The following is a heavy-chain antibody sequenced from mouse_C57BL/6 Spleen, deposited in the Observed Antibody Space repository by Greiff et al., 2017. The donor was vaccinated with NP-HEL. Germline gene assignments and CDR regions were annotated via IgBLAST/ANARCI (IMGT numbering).Heavy chain of an antibody. D-gene: IGHD2-5*01. CDR3: ARDGYSNYEARDY. J-gene: IGHJ4*01. CDR2: INPYNGGT. V-gene: IGHV1-19*01. CDR1: GYTFTDYY. Sequence: VQLQQSGPVLVKPGASVKMSCKASGYTFTDYYMNWVKQSHGKSLEWIGVINPYNGGTSYNQKFKGKATLTVDKSSSTAYMERNSLTAEDSAVYYWARDGYSNYEARDYWGQGTSVTVSS.